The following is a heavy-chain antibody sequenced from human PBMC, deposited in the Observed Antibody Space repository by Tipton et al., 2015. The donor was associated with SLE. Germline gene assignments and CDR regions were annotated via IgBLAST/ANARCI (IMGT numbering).Heavy chain of an antibody. J-gene: IGHJ1*01. Sequence: SLRLSCTASGFTFGDYAMSWFRQAPGKELEWVGFISSKAYGGTTEYAASVKGRFTISRDDSKRIAHLQMNSLKTEDTGVYYCSRDRSSSSWYPFFQYWGQGTLVTVSS. CDR1: GFTFGDYA. D-gene: IGHD6-13*01. CDR2: ISSKAYGGTT. V-gene: IGHV3-49*03. CDR3: SRDRSSSSWYPFFQY.